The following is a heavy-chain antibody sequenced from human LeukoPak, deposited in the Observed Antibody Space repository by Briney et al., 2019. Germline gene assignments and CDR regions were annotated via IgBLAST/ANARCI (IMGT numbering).Heavy chain of an antibody. CDR1: GFTVSSNY. Sequence: GGSLRLSCAASGFTVSSNYMSWIRQAPGKGLEWVSYTSSSGSTLYYADSVKGRFTISRDNAKNSLYLQMNSLRAEDTAVYYCARDNGLRVRTRTPNDYWGQGTLVTVSS. CDR3: ARDNGLRVRTRTPNDY. D-gene: IGHD3-10*01. V-gene: IGHV3-11*01. J-gene: IGHJ4*02. CDR2: TSSSGSTL.